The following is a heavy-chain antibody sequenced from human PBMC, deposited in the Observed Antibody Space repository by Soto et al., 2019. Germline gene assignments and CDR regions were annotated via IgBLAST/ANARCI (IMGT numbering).Heavy chain of an antibody. CDR1: GYAFTTYG. J-gene: IGHJ4*02. CDR3: ARGRYGDY. V-gene: IGHV1-18*01. D-gene: IGHD1-1*01. CDR2: ISAHNGNT. Sequence: QVHLVQSGAEVKKPGASVKVSCKGSGYAFTTYGITWVRQAPGQGLEWMVWISAHNGNTNYAQKRQGRVTVTRDTSTSTAYMELRSLRSDDTAVYYCARGRYGDYWGQGALVTVSS.